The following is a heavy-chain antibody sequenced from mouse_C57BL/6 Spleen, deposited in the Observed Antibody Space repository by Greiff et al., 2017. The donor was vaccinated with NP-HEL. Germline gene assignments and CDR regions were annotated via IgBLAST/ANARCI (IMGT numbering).Heavy chain of an antibody. J-gene: IGHJ3*01. Sequence: QVQLQQSGAELVRPGASVKLSCKASGYTFTDYYINWVKQRPGQGLEWIARVYPGSGNTYYNEKFKGKATLTAEKSSSTAYMQLSSLTSEDSAVYFCARDDGFKEAWFAYWGQGTLVTVSA. CDR3: ARDDGFKEAWFAY. D-gene: IGHD2-3*01. CDR1: GYTFTDYY. CDR2: VYPGSGNT. V-gene: IGHV1-76*01.